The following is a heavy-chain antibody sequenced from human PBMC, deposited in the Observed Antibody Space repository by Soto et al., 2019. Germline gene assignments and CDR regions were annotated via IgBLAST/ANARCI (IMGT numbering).Heavy chain of an antibody. CDR1: GGSISSEGYY. CDR2: FYYDGGT. D-gene: IGHD3-9*01. V-gene: IGHV4-31*03. Sequence: QVQLQESGPGLVKPSQTLSLTCSLSGGSISSEGYYWTWIRQHPGRGLEWFGDFYYDGGTSHSPSLKSRLTISIDTSNNHFYLRLTSVTAADTAVYYCARRHDILTGSDSFDVWGRGTMVNVSS. J-gene: IGHJ3*01. CDR3: ARRHDILTGSDSFDV.